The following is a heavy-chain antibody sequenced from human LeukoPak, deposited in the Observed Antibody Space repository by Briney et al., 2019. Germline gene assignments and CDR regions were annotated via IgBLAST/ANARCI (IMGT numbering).Heavy chain of an antibody. CDR3: AALWFDP. J-gene: IGHJ5*02. CDR2: INRGGGTA. Sequence: PGGSLRLSCAASGFIFSNYEMNWVRQAPGKGPEWVSYINRGGGTAYYVDSVRGRFTISRDNTKNALYLQMNSLRAEDTAVYYCAALWFDPWGQGTLVTVSS. V-gene: IGHV3-48*03. CDR1: GFIFSNYE.